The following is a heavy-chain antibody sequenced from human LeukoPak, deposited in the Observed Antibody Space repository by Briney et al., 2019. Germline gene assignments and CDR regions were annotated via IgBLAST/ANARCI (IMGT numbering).Heavy chain of an antibody. Sequence: ASVKVSCKASGYTFTSYDINWVRQATGQGLEWMGWMNPNSGNTGYAQKFQGRVTMTRNTSISTAYMELSSLRSEDTAVYYCARGRYYDSSGYYYNSVWFDPWGQGTLVTVS. J-gene: IGHJ5*02. CDR3: ARGRYYDSSGYYYNSVWFDP. D-gene: IGHD3-22*01. V-gene: IGHV1-8*01. CDR2: MNPNSGNT. CDR1: GYTFTSYD.